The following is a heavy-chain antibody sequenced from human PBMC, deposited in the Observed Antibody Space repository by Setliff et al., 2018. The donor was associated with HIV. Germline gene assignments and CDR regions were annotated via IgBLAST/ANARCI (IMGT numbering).Heavy chain of an antibody. D-gene: IGHD1-26*01. CDR1: GYTFTSYG. Sequence: ASVKVSCKASGYTFTSYGISWVRQAPGQGLEWMGWISAYNGNTNYAQKLQGRVTMTRDTSISTAHMELSRLTSDDTAVYYCARGVWELPPYYMDVWGKGTTVTVSS. J-gene: IGHJ6*03. CDR3: ARGVWELPPYYMDV. CDR2: ISAYNGNT. V-gene: IGHV1-18*01.